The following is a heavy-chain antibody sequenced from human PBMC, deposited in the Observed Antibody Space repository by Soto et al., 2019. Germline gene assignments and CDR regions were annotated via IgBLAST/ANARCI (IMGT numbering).Heavy chain of an antibody. Sequence: PRGSLRLSCEASGFSFSSYAMIWVRQAPGKGLEWVSVISGSGGSSYFADSVKGRFTISRDNSKNMLYLEMSSLRAEDTAIYFCAKGSIEYSASIDYWGQGTLVTVSS. CDR3: AKGSIEYSASIDY. CDR1: GFSFSSYA. J-gene: IGHJ4*02. V-gene: IGHV3-23*01. CDR2: ISGSGGSS. D-gene: IGHD4-4*01.